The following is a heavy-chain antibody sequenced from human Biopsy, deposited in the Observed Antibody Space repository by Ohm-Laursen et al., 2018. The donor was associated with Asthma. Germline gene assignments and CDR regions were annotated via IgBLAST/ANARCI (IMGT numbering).Heavy chain of an antibody. D-gene: IGHD3-10*01. V-gene: IGHV1-69*13. Sequence: ASVKVSCKPSGGTFSSYAISWVRQAPGQGLEWMGGIIPIFGTANYAQKFQGRVTITADESTSTAYMELSSLRSEDTAVYYCAESDYYGSGYYYGMDVWGQGTTVTVSS. CDR1: GGTFSSYA. J-gene: IGHJ6*02. CDR2: IIPIFGTA. CDR3: AESDYYGSGYYYGMDV.